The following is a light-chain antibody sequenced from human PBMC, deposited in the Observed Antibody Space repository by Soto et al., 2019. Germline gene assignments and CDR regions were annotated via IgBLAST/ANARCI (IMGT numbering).Light chain of an antibody. Sequence: QSALTQPASVSGSTGQSITISCTGTSSDVGGYNYVSWYQQHPGKAPKLMIYEVSNRPSGVSNRFSGSKSGNTASLTISGLQAEDEADYYCSSYTSSSTPWVFGTGTKVTVL. CDR3: SSYTSSSTPWV. J-gene: IGLJ1*01. CDR1: SSDVGGYNY. CDR2: EVS. V-gene: IGLV2-14*01.